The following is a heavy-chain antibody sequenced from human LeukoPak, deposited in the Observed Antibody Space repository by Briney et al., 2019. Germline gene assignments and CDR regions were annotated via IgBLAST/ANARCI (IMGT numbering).Heavy chain of an antibody. Sequence: PGGSLRLSCAASGFIFSRNAMTWVRQAPGMGLEWVSSVIDSGKDRYYAGSVKGRFTISRDNSKDTLYLQMNSLRVEDTAVYYCAKGVVDRGADCWGQGALVTVSS. J-gene: IGHJ4*02. V-gene: IGHV3-23*01. CDR2: VIDSGKDR. D-gene: IGHD2-15*01. CDR3: AKGVVDRGADC. CDR1: GFIFSRNA.